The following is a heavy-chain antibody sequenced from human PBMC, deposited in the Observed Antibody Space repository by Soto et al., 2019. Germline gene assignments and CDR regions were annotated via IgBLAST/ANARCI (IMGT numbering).Heavy chain of an antibody. CDR1: GFTFSSYA. CDR3: ARDPLATTSGVFDY. CDR2: ISYDGSNK. V-gene: IGHV3-30-3*01. Sequence: GGSLRLSCAASGFTFSSYAMHWVRQAPGKGLEWVAVISYDGSNKYYADSVKGRFTISRDNSKNTLYLQMNSLRAEDTAVYYCARDPLATTSGVFDYWCQGTLVTVSS. D-gene: IGHD3-10*01. J-gene: IGHJ4*02.